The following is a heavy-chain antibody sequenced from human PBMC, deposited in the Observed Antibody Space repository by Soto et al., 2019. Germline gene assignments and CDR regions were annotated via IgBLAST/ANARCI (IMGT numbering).Heavy chain of an antibody. D-gene: IGHD3-3*01. CDR2: INHSGST. Sequence: SETLSLTCAVYGGSFSGYYWSWIRQPPGKGLEWIGEINHSGSTNYNPSLKSRVTISVDTSKNQFSLKLSSVTAADTAVYYCARGRAEITIFGVVTPADYGMDVWGQGTTVTVSS. CDR3: ARGRAEITIFGVVTPADYGMDV. J-gene: IGHJ6*02. CDR1: GGSFSGYY. V-gene: IGHV4-34*01.